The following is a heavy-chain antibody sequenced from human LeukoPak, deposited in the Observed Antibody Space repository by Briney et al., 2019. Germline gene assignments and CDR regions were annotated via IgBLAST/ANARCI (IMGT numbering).Heavy chain of an antibody. J-gene: IGHJ4*02. Sequence: ASVKVSCKAPGYTFTGYYMHWVRQAPGQGLEWMGWINPNSGGTNYAQKFQGRVTMTRDTSISTAYMELSRLRSDDTAVYYCAREGGGYDRYIDYWGQGTLVTVSS. V-gene: IGHV1-2*02. D-gene: IGHD5-12*01. CDR3: AREGGGYDRYIDY. CDR1: GYTFTGYY. CDR2: INPNSGGT.